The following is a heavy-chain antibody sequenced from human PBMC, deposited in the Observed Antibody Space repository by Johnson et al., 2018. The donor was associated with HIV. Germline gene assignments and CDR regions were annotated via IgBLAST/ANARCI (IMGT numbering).Heavy chain of an antibody. Sequence: QVQLVESGGGVVQPGGSLRLSCAAFEFTFSYYGMHWVRQAPGKGLEWETIISYDGINKYYAESVKGRFTISRDISKDTLYLQMNSLRAGDTAVYYCARAGKWSGDAFDIWGQGTTVTVSS. CDR3: ARAGKWSGDAFDI. D-gene: IGHD3-10*01. CDR2: ISYDGINK. V-gene: IGHV3-30*19. J-gene: IGHJ3*02. CDR1: EFTFSYYG.